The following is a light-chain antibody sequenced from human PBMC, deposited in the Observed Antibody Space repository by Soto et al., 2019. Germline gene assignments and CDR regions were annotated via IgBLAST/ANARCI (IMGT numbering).Light chain of an antibody. CDR3: QSYDSSLSVHVV. J-gene: IGLJ2*01. Sequence: QAVVTQPPSVSGAPGQRVTISCTGSSSNIGAGFDVHWYQQLPGTAPKLLIYGNINRPSGVPDRFSGSKSGTSASLAITGLQAEDEADYYCQSYDSSLSVHVVFGGGTKLTVL. CDR1: SSNIGAGFD. V-gene: IGLV1-40*01. CDR2: GNI.